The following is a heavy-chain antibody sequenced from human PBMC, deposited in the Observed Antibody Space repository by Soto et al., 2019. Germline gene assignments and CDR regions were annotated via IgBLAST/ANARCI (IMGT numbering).Heavy chain of an antibody. J-gene: IGHJ4*02. V-gene: IGHV3-53*01. CDR1: GFTVSNNY. D-gene: IGHD3-10*01. CDR3: GTHPGGGGY. Sequence: EVQLVESGGGLIQPGGSLRLSCAVSGFTVSNNYMSWVRQAPGKGLEGVSVIYSGGYTAYGDSVKGRFTISRDNSKNNHNLQITGPGADGTAVYSWGTHPGGGGYWGQGTLVTVSS. CDR2: IYSGGYT.